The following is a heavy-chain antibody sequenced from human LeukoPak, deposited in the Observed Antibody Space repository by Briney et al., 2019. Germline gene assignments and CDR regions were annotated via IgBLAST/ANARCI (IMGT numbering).Heavy chain of an antibody. J-gene: IGHJ4*02. CDR1: GFTFSSYA. V-gene: IGHV3-23*01. Sequence: GGSLRLSCAASGFTFSSYAMSWVRQAPGKGLEWVSAISGSGGSTYYADSVKDRFTISRDNSKNTLYLQMNSLRAEDTAVYYCARLLLGYCSGGSCRTHDYWGQGTLVTVSS. D-gene: IGHD2-15*01. CDR2: ISGSGGST. CDR3: ARLLLGYCSGGSCRTHDY.